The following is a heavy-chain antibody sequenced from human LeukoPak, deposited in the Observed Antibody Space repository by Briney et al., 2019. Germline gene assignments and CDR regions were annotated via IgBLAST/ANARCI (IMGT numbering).Heavy chain of an antibody. Sequence: SETLSLTCTVSGGSISSSSYYWGWIRQPPGKGLEWIGSIYYSGSTYYNPSLKSRVTISVDTSKNQFSLKLSSVTAADTAVYYCARQCGPNSYYYGMDVWGQGTTVTVSS. D-gene: IGHD2-21*01. CDR3: ARQCGPNSYYYGMDV. CDR2: IYYSGST. V-gene: IGHV4-39*01. J-gene: IGHJ6*02. CDR1: GGSISSSSYY.